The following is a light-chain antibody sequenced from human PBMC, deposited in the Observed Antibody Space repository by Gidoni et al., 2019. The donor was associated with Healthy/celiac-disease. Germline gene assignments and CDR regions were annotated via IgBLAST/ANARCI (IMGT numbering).Light chain of an antibody. CDR3: QQYNSYSLYS. Sequence: DIQMIQSPSTLSASVGDRVTIPCRASQSLSSWLAWYQQKPGKDPKLLIYKASSLESGVPSRFSGSGSGTEFTLTISSLQPDDFATYYCQQYNSYSLYSFGQGTKLEIK. J-gene: IGKJ2*03. V-gene: IGKV1-5*03. CDR2: KAS. CDR1: QSLSSW.